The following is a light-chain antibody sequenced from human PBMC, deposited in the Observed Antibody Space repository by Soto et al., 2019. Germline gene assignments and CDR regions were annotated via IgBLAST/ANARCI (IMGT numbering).Light chain of an antibody. Sequence: ETVMTQSPATLSVSPGERAPLSCRASQSVYSSLAWYQQKPGQSPRLLIYDASNRATGIPARFSGSGSGTDFTLTISSLEPEDFAFYFCQQRSHWPTFGQGTKVDIK. CDR1: QSVYSS. CDR3: QQRSHWPT. J-gene: IGKJ1*01. V-gene: IGKV3-11*01. CDR2: DAS.